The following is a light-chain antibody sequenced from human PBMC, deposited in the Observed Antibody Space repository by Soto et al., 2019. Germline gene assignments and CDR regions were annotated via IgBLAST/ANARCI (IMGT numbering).Light chain of an antibody. Sequence: DIPMTQSPTSLSASVGVRVTITCRASQDIRNFVAWYQQKPGKAPKLLIYAASTLQSGVPSRFSGSGSGTDFTLTINSLQPEDVATYSCQKYSSVPVFGPGTKVEIK. CDR2: AAS. V-gene: IGKV1-27*01. J-gene: IGKJ3*01. CDR1: QDIRNF. CDR3: QKYSSVPV.